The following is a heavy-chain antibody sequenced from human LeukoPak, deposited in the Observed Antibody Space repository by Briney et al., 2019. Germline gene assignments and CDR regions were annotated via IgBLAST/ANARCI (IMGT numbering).Heavy chain of an antibody. Sequence: PSETLSLTCAVSGYSISSGYYWGWIRQPPGKGLEWIGSIYHSGSTYYNPSLKSRVTISVDTSKNQFSLKLSSVTAAHTAVYYCARHEEITFGGVIATTGFDYWGQGTLVTVSS. J-gene: IGHJ4*02. V-gene: IGHV4-38-2*01. CDR3: ARHEEITFGGVIATTGFDY. CDR2: IYHSGST. D-gene: IGHD3-16*02. CDR1: GYSISSGYY.